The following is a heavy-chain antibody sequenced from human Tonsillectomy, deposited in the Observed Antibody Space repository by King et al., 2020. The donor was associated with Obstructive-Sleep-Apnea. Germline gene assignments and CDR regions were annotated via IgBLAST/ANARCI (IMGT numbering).Heavy chain of an antibody. J-gene: IGHJ4*02. CDR2: IYYSGST. Sequence: QLQESGPGLVKPSETLSLTCTVSGGSISSYYWSWIRQPPGKGLEWIGYIYYSGSTNYNPSLKSRVTISVDTSKNQFSLKLSSVTAADTAVYYCASTQRVGGRYYYDSSGLNYWGQGTLVTVSS. CDR3: ASTQRVGGRYYYDSSGLNY. CDR1: GGSISSYY. D-gene: IGHD3-22*01. V-gene: IGHV4-59*01.